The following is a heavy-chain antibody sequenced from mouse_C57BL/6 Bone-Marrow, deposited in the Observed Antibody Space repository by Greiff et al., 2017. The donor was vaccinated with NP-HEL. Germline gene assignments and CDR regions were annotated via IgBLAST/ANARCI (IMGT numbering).Heavy chain of an antibody. D-gene: IGHD2-3*01. CDR2: IWSSGST. Sequence: QVQLKESGPGLVQPSQSLSITCTVSGFSLTSYGVHWVRQSPGKGLEWLGVIWSSGSTDYNAAFISRLSISKDNSKSQVFFKMNSLQADDTAIYYCARTDGYSYYAMDYWGQGTSVTVSS. V-gene: IGHV2-2*01. CDR3: ARTDGYSYYAMDY. J-gene: IGHJ4*01. CDR1: GFSLTSYG.